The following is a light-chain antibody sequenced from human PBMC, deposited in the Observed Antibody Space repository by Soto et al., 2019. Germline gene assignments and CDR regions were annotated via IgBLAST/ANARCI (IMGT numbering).Light chain of an antibody. Sequence: QSVLTQPPSVSEAPGQRVTISCTGSSSNIGAGYEAHWYQQVPGTAPKLLIYENNNRPSGVPDRFSGSKSGTSASLAITGLQAEDEDEYYCQSYDSSLSVYVFGTGTKLTVL. V-gene: IGLV1-40*01. J-gene: IGLJ1*01. CDR3: QSYDSSLSVYV. CDR1: SSNIGAGYE. CDR2: ENN.